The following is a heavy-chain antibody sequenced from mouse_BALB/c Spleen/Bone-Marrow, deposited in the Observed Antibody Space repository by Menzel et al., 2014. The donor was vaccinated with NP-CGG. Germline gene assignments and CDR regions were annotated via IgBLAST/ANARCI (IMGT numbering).Heavy chain of an antibody. CDR2: IAPGSGST. V-gene: IGHV1S41*01. D-gene: IGHD2-10*02. J-gene: IGHJ3*01. Sequence: DLVKPGASAKLSCKASGYTFTSYWINWIKQRPGQGLEWIGRIAPGSGSTYYNEMFKGKATLTVDTSSSTAYIQLSSLSSEDSAVYFCARRYGNSAWFAYWGQGTLVTVSA. CDR3: ARRYGNSAWFAY. CDR1: GYTFTSYW.